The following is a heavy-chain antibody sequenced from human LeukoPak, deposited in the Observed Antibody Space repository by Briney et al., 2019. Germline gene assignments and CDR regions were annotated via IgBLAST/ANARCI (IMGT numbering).Heavy chain of an antibody. J-gene: IGHJ4*02. Sequence: ASVKVSCKASGYTFTGYYMHWVRQAPGQGLEWMGWINPNSGGTNYAQKFQGRVTMTRDTSISTAYMELSRLRSDDTAVYYCARDSPVYSSSWDTDYWGQGTLVTVSS. D-gene: IGHD6-13*01. V-gene: IGHV1-2*02. CDR2: INPNSGGT. CDR3: ARDSPVYSSSWDTDY. CDR1: GYTFTGYY.